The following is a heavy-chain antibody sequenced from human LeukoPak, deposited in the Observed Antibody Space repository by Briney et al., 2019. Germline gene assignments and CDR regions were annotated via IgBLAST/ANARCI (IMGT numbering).Heavy chain of an antibody. Sequence: ASVKVSCKASGGTFSSYAISWVRQAPGQGLGWMGRIIPILGIANYAQKFQGRVTITADKSTSTAYMELSSLRSEDTAVYYCARESPRFYYFDYWGQGTLVTVSS. J-gene: IGHJ4*02. V-gene: IGHV1-69*04. CDR3: ARESPRFYYFDY. CDR1: GGTFSSYA. D-gene: IGHD3-10*01. CDR2: IIPILGIA.